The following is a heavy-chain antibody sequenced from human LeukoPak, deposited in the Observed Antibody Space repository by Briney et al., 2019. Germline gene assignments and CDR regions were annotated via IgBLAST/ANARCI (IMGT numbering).Heavy chain of an antibody. CDR2: ISGSGGST. CDR3: AKESYDYVWGPFDY. D-gene: IGHD3-16*01. Sequence: GGSLRLSCAASGFTFSSYAMSWVRQAPGKGLEWVSAISGSGGSTYYADSVKGRFTISRDNSKNTLYRQMSSLRAEDTAVYYCAKESYDYVWGPFDYWGQGTLVTVSS. CDR1: GFTFSSYA. V-gene: IGHV3-23*01. J-gene: IGHJ4*02.